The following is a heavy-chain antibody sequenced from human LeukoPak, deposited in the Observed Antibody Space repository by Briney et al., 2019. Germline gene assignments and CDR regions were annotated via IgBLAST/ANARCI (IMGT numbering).Heavy chain of an antibody. CDR2: ISGSGDST. J-gene: IGHJ4*02. CDR1: GFTSSSYA. D-gene: IGHD3-9*01. Sequence: GGSLRLSCAASGFTSSSYAITWVRQAPGKGLEWVSVISGSGDSTYYADSVKGRFTISRDNSKNTLYLQMNSLRAEDTAIYCCAKHWNYDILTGYPPHFDYWGQGTLVTVSS. CDR3: AKHWNYDILTGYPPHFDY. V-gene: IGHV3-23*01.